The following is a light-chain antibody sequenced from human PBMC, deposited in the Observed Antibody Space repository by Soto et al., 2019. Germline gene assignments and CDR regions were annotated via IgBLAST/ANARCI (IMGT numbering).Light chain of an antibody. J-gene: IGKJ2*01. CDR1: QSVRSTF. CDR3: QQYHDSPMYT. V-gene: IGKV3-20*01. Sequence: VLPQSPDTLSLSPGDRATLSRRASQSVRSTFLAWYQQKPGQAPRLLIYGASNRAAGIPERFSGSASGTEFTLTISRLEPDDSEVYYWQQYHDSPMYTFGQGTKLQIK. CDR2: GAS.